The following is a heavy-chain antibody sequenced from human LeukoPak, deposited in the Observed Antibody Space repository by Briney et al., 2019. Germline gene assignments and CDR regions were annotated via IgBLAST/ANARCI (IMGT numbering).Heavy chain of an antibody. CDR1: GFTFSNYG. D-gene: IGHD6-13*01. CDR3: AKRYAAAGTLDY. Sequence: GGSLRLPCAASGFTFSNYGMHWVRQAPGKGLEWVAFIWYDESNKYYADSVKGRFTISRDNSKNTLYLQMNSLRAEDTAVYYCAKRYAAAGTLDYWGQGTLVTVSS. V-gene: IGHV3-30*02. J-gene: IGHJ4*02. CDR2: IWYDESNK.